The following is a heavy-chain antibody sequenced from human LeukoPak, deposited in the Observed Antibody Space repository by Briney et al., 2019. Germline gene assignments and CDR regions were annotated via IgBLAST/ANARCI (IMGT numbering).Heavy chain of an antibody. CDR1: GFTVSSNY. CDR2: IYSGGST. V-gene: IGHV3-53*01. CDR3: ARAHYYNDMDY. D-gene: IGHD3-22*01. J-gene: IGHJ4*02. Sequence: GGSLRLSCAASGFTVSSNYISWVRQAPGKGLEWVSVIYSGGSTYYADYVKGRFTISRDNSKNTLYLQMNSLRAEDTAVYYCARAHYYNDMDYWGRGIMVTVSS.